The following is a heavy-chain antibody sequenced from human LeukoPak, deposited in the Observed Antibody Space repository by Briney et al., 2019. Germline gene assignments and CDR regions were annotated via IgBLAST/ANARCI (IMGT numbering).Heavy chain of an antibody. CDR2: IYYSGST. CDR3: ARGSFYGDYDGNWFDP. Sequence: SQTLSLTCTVSGGSISSGGYYWSWIRQRPGKGLEWIGYIYYSGSTYYNPSLKSRVTISVDTSKNQFSLKLSSVTAADTAVYYCARGSFYGDYDGNWFDPWGQGTLVTVSS. V-gene: IGHV4-31*03. J-gene: IGHJ5*02. D-gene: IGHD4-17*01. CDR1: GGSISSGGYY.